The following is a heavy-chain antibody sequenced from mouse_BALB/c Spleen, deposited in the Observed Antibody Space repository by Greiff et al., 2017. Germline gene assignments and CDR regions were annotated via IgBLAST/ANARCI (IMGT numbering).Heavy chain of an antibody. CDR2: IYPGGGYT. D-gene: IGHD1-1*01. Sequence: QVQLQQSGAELVRPGTSVKISCKASGYTFTNYWLGWVKQRPGHGLEWIGDIYPGGGYTNYNEKFKGKATLTADTSSSTAYMQLSSLTSEDSAVYFCARELRSYYFDYWGQGTTLTVSS. CDR1: GYTFTNYW. V-gene: IGHV1-63*02. CDR3: ARELRSYYFDY. J-gene: IGHJ2*01.